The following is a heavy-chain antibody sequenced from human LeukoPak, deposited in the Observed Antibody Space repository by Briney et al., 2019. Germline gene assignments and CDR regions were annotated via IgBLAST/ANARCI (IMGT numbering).Heavy chain of an antibody. D-gene: IGHD4-17*01. Sequence: PGGSLRLPCAASGFTFSSYSMNWVRQAPGKGLEWVSSVSSSSSYIYYADSVKGRFTISRDNAKNSLYLQMNSLRAEDTAVYYCARHRRIRGPYGDYGFGVYFDYWGQGTLVTVSS. CDR3: ARHRRIRGPYGDYGFGVYFDY. CDR1: GFTFSSYS. V-gene: IGHV3-21*01. J-gene: IGHJ4*02. CDR2: VSSSSSYI.